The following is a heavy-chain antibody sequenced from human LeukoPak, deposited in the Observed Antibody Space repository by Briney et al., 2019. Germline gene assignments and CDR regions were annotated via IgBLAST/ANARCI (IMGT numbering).Heavy chain of an antibody. Sequence: ASVKVSCKASGYTFTIYGISWVRQAPGQGLEWMGWISAYNGNTNYAQKPQGRVTMTTDTSTSTAYMELRSLRSDDTAVYYCARVWTNRDRPLLRGVHTDYYYYYGMDVWGQGSTVTVSS. CDR2: ISAYNGNT. D-gene: IGHD2-8*02. V-gene: IGHV1-18*01. CDR3: ARVWTNRDRPLLRGVHTDYYYYYGMDV. CDR1: GYTFTIYG. J-gene: IGHJ6*02.